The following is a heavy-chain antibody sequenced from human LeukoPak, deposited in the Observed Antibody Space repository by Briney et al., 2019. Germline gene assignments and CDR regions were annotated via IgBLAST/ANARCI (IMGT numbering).Heavy chain of an antibody. CDR2: ISSVSDVI. J-gene: IGHJ4*02. D-gene: IGHD5-18*01. V-gene: IGHV3-48*04. CDR1: GFTFSIHS. CDR3: AKDYTAMARGMEY. Sequence: GGSLRLSCAASGFTFSIHSMTWVRQAPGKGLEWIAYISSVSDVIYYADSVKGRFTISRDNAKNSLYLQMNSLRAEDTALYYCAKDYTAMARGMEYWGQGTLVTVSS.